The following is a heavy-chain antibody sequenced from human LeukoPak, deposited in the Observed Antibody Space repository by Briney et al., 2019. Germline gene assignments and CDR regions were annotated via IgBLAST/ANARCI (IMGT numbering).Heavy chain of an antibody. CDR2: VYHDGSEK. V-gene: IGHV3-7*01. CDR1: GFIFSTSW. J-gene: IGHJ6*03. Sequence: GGSLRLSCVASGFIFSTSWMSWVRQAPRKGLEWVAKVYHDGSEKYYMDSVKGRFTISRDNGKNSLYLQMNSLRAEDTAVYYCVRDGIVGLYMDVWGRGTTVTVSS. D-gene: IGHD1-26*01. CDR3: VRDGIVGLYMDV.